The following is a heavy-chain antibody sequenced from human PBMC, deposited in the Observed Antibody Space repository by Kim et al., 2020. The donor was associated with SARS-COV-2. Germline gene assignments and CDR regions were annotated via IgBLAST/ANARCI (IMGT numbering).Heavy chain of an antibody. D-gene: IGHD6-19*01. CDR2: ISYDGSNK. Sequence: GGSLRLSCAASGFTFSSYAMHWVRQAPGKGLEWVAVISYDGSNKYYADSVKGRFTISRDNSKNTLYLQMNSLRAEDTAVYYCAREYIAVAGTYFDYWGQGTLVTVSS. CDR1: GFTFSSYA. V-gene: IGHV3-30*04. J-gene: IGHJ4*02. CDR3: AREYIAVAGTYFDY.